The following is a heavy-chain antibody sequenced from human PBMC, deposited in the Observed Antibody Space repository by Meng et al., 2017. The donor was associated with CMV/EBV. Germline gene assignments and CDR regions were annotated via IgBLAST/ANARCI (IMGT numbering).Heavy chain of an antibody. CDR1: GYTFTGYY. V-gene: IGHV1-2*02. CDR3: ARARKSPVAGTSRGNYFDY. Sequence: ASVKVSCKASGYTFTGYYMHWVRQAPGQGLEWMGWINPNSGGTNYAQKFQGRVTMTRDTSISTAYMELSRLRSDDTAAYYCARARKSPVAGTSRGNYFDYWGQGTLVTVSS. J-gene: IGHJ4*02. CDR2: INPNSGGT. D-gene: IGHD6-19*01.